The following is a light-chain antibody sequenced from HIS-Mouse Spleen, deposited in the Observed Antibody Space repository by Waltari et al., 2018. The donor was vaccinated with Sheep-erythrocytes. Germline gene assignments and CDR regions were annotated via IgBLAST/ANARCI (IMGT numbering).Light chain of an antibody. CDR3: SSYAGSNNFV. CDR1: SSDVGGYNY. Sequence: QSALTQPPSASGSPGQSVTISCTGTSSDVGGYNYVPWYQQHSGKAPKLMIYEVSTRPSGVPDRCSGSKSGNTASLTVSGLQSEDEADYYCSSYAGSNNFVFGTGTKVTVL. CDR2: EVS. J-gene: IGLJ1*01. V-gene: IGLV2-8*01.